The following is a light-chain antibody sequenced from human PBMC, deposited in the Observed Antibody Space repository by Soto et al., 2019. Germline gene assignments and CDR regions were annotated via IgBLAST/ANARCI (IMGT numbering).Light chain of an antibody. J-gene: IGKJ4*01. CDR2: AAS. CDR3: QQLKSYPLS. V-gene: IGKV1-9*01. Sequence: DIQLTQSPSFLSASVGDRVTITCRTSQDISSYLAWYQQKPGKAPQLLISAASTVQSGVPSRFSGSGSGTEFTLTISSLQPEDFATYYSQQLKSYPLSFGGGTKVEI. CDR1: QDISSY.